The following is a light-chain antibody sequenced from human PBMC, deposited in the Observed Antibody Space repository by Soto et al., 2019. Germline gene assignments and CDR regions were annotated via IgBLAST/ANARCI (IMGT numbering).Light chain of an antibody. V-gene: IGLV1-44*01. Sequence: QSVLTQPPSASGTPGQRVTISCSGSSSNIGSNAVNWYQQLPGTAPNLLIYDNDQRPSGVPDRFSDSKSGTSASLAISGLQSEDEADFYCAAWDDSLDGWVFGGGTKLTVL. CDR1: SSNIGSNA. J-gene: IGLJ3*02. CDR2: DND. CDR3: AAWDDSLDGWV.